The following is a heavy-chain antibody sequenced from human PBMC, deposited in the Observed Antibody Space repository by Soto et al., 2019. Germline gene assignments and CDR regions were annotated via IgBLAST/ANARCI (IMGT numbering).Heavy chain of an antibody. CDR2: ISGSGGST. D-gene: IGHD3-10*01. CDR1: GFTFSSYA. CDR3: AKDANYGSGSYYSAFDI. J-gene: IGHJ3*02. Sequence: GGSLRLSCAASGFTFSSYAMSWVRQAPGKGLEWVSAISGSGGSTYYADSVKGRFTISRDDSKNTLYLQMNSLRAEDTAVYYCAKDANYGSGSYYSAFDIWGQGTMVTVSS. V-gene: IGHV3-23*01.